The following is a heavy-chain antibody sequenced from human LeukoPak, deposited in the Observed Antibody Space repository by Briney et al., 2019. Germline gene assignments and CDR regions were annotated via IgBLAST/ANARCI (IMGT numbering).Heavy chain of an antibody. Sequence: GGSLRLSCAASGFTFDDYAMHWVRHAPGKGLEWVSGISWNSGSIGYADSVKGRFTISRDNAKNSLYLQMNSLRAEDTALYYCAKDFDSSGYYSYFDYWGQGTLVTVSS. CDR2: ISWNSGSI. D-gene: IGHD3-22*01. CDR3: AKDFDSSGYYSYFDY. J-gene: IGHJ4*02. CDR1: GFTFDDYA. V-gene: IGHV3-9*01.